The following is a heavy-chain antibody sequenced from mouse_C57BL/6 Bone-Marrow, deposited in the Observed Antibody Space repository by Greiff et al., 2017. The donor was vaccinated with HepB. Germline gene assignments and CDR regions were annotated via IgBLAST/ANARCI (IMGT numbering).Heavy chain of an antibody. CDR1: AFTFSDYG. CDR2: ISSGSSTI. Sequence: EVMLVESGGGLVKPGGSLKLSCAASAFTFSDYGMHWVRQAPEKGLEWVAYISSGSSTIYYADTVKGRFTISRDNAKNTLFLQMTSLRSEDTAMYYCARYYYGSSYWYFDVWGTGTTVTVSS. J-gene: IGHJ1*03. D-gene: IGHD1-1*01. V-gene: IGHV5-17*01. CDR3: ARYYYGSSYWYFDV.